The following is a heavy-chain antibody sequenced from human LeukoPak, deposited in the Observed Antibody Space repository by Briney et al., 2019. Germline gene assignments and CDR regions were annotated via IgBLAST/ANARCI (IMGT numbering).Heavy chain of an antibody. CDR3: AKDAGPRGAFSGLFDF. V-gene: IGHV3-23*01. J-gene: IGHJ4*02. Sequence: GGSLRLSCAASGFTFSRYAMTWVRQAPGKGLEWVSALTGTGGSTFYADSVKGRFTISRDNSKHTLYLQMNSLRTEDTAVYYCAKDAGPRGAFSGLFDFWGQGTLVTVSS. CDR1: GFTFSRYA. CDR2: LTGTGGST. D-gene: IGHD1-26*01.